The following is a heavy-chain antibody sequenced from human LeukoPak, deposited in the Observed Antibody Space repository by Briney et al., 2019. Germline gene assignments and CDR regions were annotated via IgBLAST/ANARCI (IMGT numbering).Heavy chain of an antibody. CDR1: GFSFNTYS. D-gene: IGHD1-7*01. CDR3: ARGATDTTRWFDP. J-gene: IGHJ5*02. V-gene: IGHV3-21*01. CDR2: ISRTSEST. Sequence: PGGSLRLSCAASGFSFNTYSMTWVRQAPGKGLEWVPIISRTSESTFYADSVKGRFTISRDNAKNSLYLQMNGLRADDTATYYCARGATDTTRWFDPWGQGTLVTVSS.